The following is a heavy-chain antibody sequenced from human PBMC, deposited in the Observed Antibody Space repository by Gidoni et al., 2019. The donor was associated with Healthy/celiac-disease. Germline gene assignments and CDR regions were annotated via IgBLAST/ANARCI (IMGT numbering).Heavy chain of an antibody. CDR3: ARMITMVRGGWFDP. Sequence: QVQLQESGPGLVKPSETLSLTCTVSGGSVSSGSYYWSWIRQPPGKGLEWIGYIYYSGSTNYNPSRKSRVTISVDTSKNQFSLKLSSVTAADTAVYYCARMITMVRGGWFDPWGQGTLVTVSS. D-gene: IGHD3-10*01. J-gene: IGHJ5*02. V-gene: IGHV4-61*01. CDR2: IYYSGST. CDR1: GGSVSSGSYY.